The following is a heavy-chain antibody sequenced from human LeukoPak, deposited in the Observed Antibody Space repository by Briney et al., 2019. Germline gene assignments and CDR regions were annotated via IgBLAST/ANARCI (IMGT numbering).Heavy chain of an antibody. D-gene: IGHD3-22*01. CDR3: ATPDSSGYYYPY. J-gene: IGHJ4*02. CDR2: IYYSGST. Sequence: PSETLSLTCTVSGGSISSYYWGWIRQPPGKGLEWVGHIYYSGSTYYNPSLMSLCTISVDTSKSQFSLKLTSVTAADTAVYYCATPDSSGYYYPYWGQGTLVTVSS. CDR1: GGSISSYY. V-gene: IGHV4-39*01.